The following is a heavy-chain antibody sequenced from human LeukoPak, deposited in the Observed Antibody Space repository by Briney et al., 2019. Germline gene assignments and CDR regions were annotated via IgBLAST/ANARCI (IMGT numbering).Heavy chain of an antibody. Sequence: SSETLSLTCTVSGGSISSYYWSWIRQPPGKGLEWIGYIYYSGSTNYNPSLKSRVTISVDTSKNQFSLKLSSVTAADTAVYYCARVGAHSSSSYWFDPWGQGTLVTVSS. CDR1: GGSISSYY. J-gene: IGHJ5*02. CDR3: ARVGAHSSSSYWFDP. CDR2: IYYSGST. V-gene: IGHV4-59*12. D-gene: IGHD6-6*01.